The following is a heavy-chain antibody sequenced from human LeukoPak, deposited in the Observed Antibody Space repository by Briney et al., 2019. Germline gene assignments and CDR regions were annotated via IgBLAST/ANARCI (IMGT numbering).Heavy chain of an antibody. Sequence: GGSLRLSCAASGFTFSSYWRSWVRQAPGKGLEWVANIKQDGSEKYYVDSVKGRFTISRDNAKNSLYLQMNSLRAEDTAVYYCARTFYGDYDYWGQGTLVTVSS. D-gene: IGHD4-17*01. J-gene: IGHJ4*02. CDR1: GFTFSSYW. CDR2: IKQDGSEK. CDR3: ARTFYGDYDY. V-gene: IGHV3-7*01.